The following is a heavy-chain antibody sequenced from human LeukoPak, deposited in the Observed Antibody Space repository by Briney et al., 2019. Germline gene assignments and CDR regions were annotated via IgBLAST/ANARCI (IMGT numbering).Heavy chain of an antibody. CDR2: IYSSGSA. D-gene: IGHD3-16*01. Sequence: SETLSLTCTVSGGSINSYYWSWIRQPAGKGLEWIGRIYSSGSANYNPSLKSRVTMSVDMSKKQFSLKPTSVTAADTAVYYCARETSLDYWGQGILVTVSS. V-gene: IGHV4-4*07. CDR3: ARETSLDY. J-gene: IGHJ4*02. CDR1: GGSINSYY.